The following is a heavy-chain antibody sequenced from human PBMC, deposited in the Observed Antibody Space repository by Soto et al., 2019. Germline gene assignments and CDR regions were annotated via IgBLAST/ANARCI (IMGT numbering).Heavy chain of an antibody. CDR2: ISYDGSSK. J-gene: IGHJ4*02. CDR1: GFTFGSYA. D-gene: IGHD2-2*01. CDR3: ARAPGGVDCSSTSCYYFDY. V-gene: IGHV3-30-3*01. Sequence: QVQLVESGGGVVQPGRSLRLSCADSGFTFGSYAVHWVRQAPGTGLEWVAVISYDGSSKYYADSVKGRFTISRDNSKNTLYLQMNSLRAEYTAVYYCARAPGGVDCSSTSCYYFDYWGQGTLVTVSS.